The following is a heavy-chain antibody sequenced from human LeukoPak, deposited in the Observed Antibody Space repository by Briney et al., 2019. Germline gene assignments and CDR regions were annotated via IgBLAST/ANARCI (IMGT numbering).Heavy chain of an antibody. CDR1: GYTFTGYY. J-gene: IGHJ4*02. D-gene: IGHD6-13*01. CDR2: INPNSGGT. V-gene: IGHV1-2*02. Sequence: GGSLRLSCAASGYTFTGYYMHWVRQAPGQGLEWMGWINPNSGGTNYAQKFQGRVTMTRDTSISTAYMELSRLRSDDTAVYYCARLAAADPFDYWGQGTLVTVSS. CDR3: ARLAAADPFDY.